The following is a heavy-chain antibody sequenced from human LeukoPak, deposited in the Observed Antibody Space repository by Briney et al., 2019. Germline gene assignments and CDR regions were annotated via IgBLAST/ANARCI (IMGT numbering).Heavy chain of an antibody. CDR1: GGSISSYY. CDR3: ARGMTTVVSPDY. Sequence: SETLSLTCTVSGGSISSYYWSWIRQPAGKGLEWIGYIYYSGSTNYNPCLKSRVTISVDTSKNQFSLKLTSVSAADTAVYYCARGMTTVVSPDYWGQGTLVTVSS. D-gene: IGHD4-23*01. J-gene: IGHJ4*02. CDR2: IYYSGST. V-gene: IGHV4-59*01.